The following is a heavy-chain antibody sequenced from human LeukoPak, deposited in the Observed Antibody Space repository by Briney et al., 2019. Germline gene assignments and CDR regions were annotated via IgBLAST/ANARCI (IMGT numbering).Heavy chain of an antibody. CDR2: IWYDGSNK. D-gene: IGHD5-18*01. J-gene: IGHJ4*02. Sequence: PGGSLRLSCEASGFTFSAYATTWVRQAPGKGLEWVALIWYDGSNKYYADSVKGRFSISRDNSKNTLSLQMNSLRVEDTALYYCARGKRGFIYGSDYWGQGTLVTVSS. CDR1: GFTFSAYA. CDR3: ARGKRGFIYGSDY. V-gene: IGHV3-33*07.